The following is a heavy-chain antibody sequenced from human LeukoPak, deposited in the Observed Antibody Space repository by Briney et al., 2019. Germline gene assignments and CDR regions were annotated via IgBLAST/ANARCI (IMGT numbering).Heavy chain of an antibody. CDR2: IHTRGTT. D-gene: IGHD3-10*01. J-gene: IGHJ4*02. CDR3: ARAPEYGWGSYLLY. Sequence: SETLSLTCTVSGSSISSGVYCWSWIRQPAGKGLEWIGRIHTRGTTNYNPSLKSRVTISVDTPKSQFSLNLSSVTPAHTGVYYCARAPEYGWGSYLLYWGQGIQVTVSS. CDR1: GSSISSGVYC. V-gene: IGHV4-61*02.